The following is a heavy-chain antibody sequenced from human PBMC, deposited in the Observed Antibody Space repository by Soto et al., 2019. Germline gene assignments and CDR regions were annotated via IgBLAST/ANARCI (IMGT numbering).Heavy chain of an antibody. CDR3: ARDRRDTAMGYFTGLDV. CDR1: GFTFSSYD. J-gene: IGHJ6*04. CDR2: IGTAGDT. V-gene: IGHV3-13*01. Sequence: EVQLVESGGGLVQPGGSLRLSCAASGFTFSSYDMHWVRQATGKGLEWVSAIGTAGDTYYPGSVKGRFTISRENAKNSLYLQMNSLRAGDTAVYYCARDRRDTAMGYFTGLDVGGKGTTVTVSS. D-gene: IGHD5-18*01.